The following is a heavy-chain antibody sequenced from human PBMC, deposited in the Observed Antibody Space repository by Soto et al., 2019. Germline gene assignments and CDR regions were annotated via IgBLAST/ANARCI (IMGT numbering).Heavy chain of an antibody. Sequence: GGSLRLSCAASGFTFRGFSMNWVRQAPGKGLEWVSTISSNSAYIYYTDALRGRFTISRDNAKNSLHLQMNSLRAEDTAVYYCTRDASRDSSARGWFDPWGPGTLVTVSS. V-gene: IGHV3-21*01. CDR3: TRDASRDSSARGWFDP. J-gene: IGHJ5*02. CDR2: ISSNSAYI. D-gene: IGHD6-13*01. CDR1: GFTFRGFS.